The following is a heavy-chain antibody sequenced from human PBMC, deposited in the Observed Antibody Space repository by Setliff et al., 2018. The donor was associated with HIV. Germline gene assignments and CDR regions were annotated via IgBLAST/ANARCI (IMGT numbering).Heavy chain of an antibody. J-gene: IGHJ2*01. D-gene: IGHD2-2*01. CDR1: GYSINTAYY. CDR2: INHSGST. CDR3: ARGPAEWQIVVVPAAHWYFDL. V-gene: IGHV4-38-2*02. Sequence: SETLSLTCSVSGYSINTAYYWGWIRQSPGKGLEWIGEINHSGSTNYNPSLKSRVTISVDTSKKQFSLKLNSVTAADTAVYYCARGPAEWQIVVVPAAHWYFDLWGRGTLVTVSS.